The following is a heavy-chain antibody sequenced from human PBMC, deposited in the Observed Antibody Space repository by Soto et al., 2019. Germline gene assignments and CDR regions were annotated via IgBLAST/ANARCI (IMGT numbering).Heavy chain of an antibody. Sequence: QVQLVQSGAEVKKPGASVKVSCKASGYTFTSYAMHWVRQAPGQRLEWMGWINAGNGNTKYSQKFQGRVTITRDTSASTAYMELSSLRSEDTAVYYCARLHLLEQDAFDIWGQGTMVTVSS. V-gene: IGHV1-3*01. J-gene: IGHJ3*02. D-gene: IGHD3-3*02. CDR1: GYTFTSYA. CDR2: INAGNGNT. CDR3: ARLHLLEQDAFDI.